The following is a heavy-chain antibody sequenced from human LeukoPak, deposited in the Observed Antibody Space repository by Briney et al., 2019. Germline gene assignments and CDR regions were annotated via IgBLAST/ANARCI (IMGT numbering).Heavy chain of an antibody. D-gene: IGHD4-17*01. J-gene: IGHJ4*02. CDR3: TRLGYGDSYFDY. Sequence: GGSLRLPCAASGFTFSGSAMHWVRQASGKGLEWVGRIRSKANSYATAYAASVKGRFTISRGDSKNTAYLQMNSLKTEDTAVYYCTRLGYGDSYFDYWGQGTLVTVSS. V-gene: IGHV3-73*01. CDR2: IRSKANSYAT. CDR1: GFTFSGSA.